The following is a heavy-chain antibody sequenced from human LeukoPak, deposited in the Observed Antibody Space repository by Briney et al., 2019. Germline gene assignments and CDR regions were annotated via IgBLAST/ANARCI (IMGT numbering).Heavy chain of an antibody. Sequence: SETLSLTCTVSGGSISSYYWSWIRQPPGKGLEWIGYIYYSGSTNYNPSLKSRVTISVDTSKNQFSLKLSSVTAADTAVYYCARQWLNYYYYMDVWGKGTTVTVSS. J-gene: IGHJ6*03. CDR1: GGSISSYY. CDR2: IYYSGST. CDR3: ARQWLNYYYYMDV. V-gene: IGHV4-59*08. D-gene: IGHD6-19*01.